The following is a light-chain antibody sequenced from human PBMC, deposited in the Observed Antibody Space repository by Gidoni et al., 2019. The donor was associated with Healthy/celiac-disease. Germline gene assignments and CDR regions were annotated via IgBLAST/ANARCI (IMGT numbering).Light chain of an antibody. V-gene: IGKV3-20*01. CDR1: QSVSSSY. CDR3: QQYGSSLWT. Sequence: ELVLTQPPGTLSLSPGERATLSCRASQSVSSSYLAWYQQKPGQAPRLLIYGASSRATGIPDRFSGGGSGTDFTLTISRLEPEDFAVYYCQQYGSSLWTFGQGTKVEIK. J-gene: IGKJ1*01. CDR2: GAS.